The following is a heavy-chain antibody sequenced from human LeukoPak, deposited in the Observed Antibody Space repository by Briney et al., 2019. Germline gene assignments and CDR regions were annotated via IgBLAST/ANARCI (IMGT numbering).Heavy chain of an antibody. J-gene: IGHJ4*02. D-gene: IGHD3-3*01. CDR3: ARERDVGDLDY. CDR1: GFTFSSNW. Sequence: GGSLRLSCAASGFTFSSNWMSWVRPAPGKGLEWVANIKQDGSEKYYVDSLKGRFTTSSDNAQNSLYLQMNSLRAEDTGVYYCARERDVGDLDYGGRGTVVTVS. V-gene: IGHV3-7*01. CDR2: IKQDGSEK.